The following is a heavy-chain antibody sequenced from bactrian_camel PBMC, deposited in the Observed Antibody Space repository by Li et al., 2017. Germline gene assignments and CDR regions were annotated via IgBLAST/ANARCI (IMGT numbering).Heavy chain of an antibody. J-gene: IGHJ6*01. CDR3: AAGVNGGRALEEDQYNS. D-gene: IGHD7*01. V-gene: IGHV3S36*01. CDR2: LELAFGTT. CDR1: GYMSENYI. Sequence: DVQLVESGGGSVQAGGSLKLSCLASGYMSENYIMAWFRQEPGKGREGVAALELAFGTTFVATSVQGRFYISRDRTKNILYLQMINLRPGDTAMYYCAAGVNGGRALEEDQYNSWGQGTQVTVS.